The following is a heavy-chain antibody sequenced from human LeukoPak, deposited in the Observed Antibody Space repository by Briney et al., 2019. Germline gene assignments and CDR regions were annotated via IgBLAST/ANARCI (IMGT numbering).Heavy chain of an antibody. V-gene: IGHV1-69*05. CDR2: IIPIFGTA. Sequence: ASVKVSCKASGGTFTSYAISWVRQAPGQGLEWMGGIIPIFGTANYAQKFQGRVTITTDKSTSTAYMELSRLRSDDTAVYYFARLAAAGFGYFDYWGQGTLVTVSS. J-gene: IGHJ4*02. CDR1: GGTFTSYA. CDR3: ARLAAAGFGYFDY. D-gene: IGHD6-13*01.